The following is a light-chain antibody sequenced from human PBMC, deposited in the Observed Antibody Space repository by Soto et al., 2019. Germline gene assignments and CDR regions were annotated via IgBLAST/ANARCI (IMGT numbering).Light chain of an antibody. CDR1: NNDVGAFNL. J-gene: IGLJ3*02. CDR3: CSYAGSGNYWI. V-gene: IGLV2-23*02. CDR2: GVT. Sequence: QSALTQPASVSGSPGQSITISCTGTNNDVGAFNLVSWYQQHPVKAPNLIIFGVTERPSGVSNRFSGSKSGNTASLTISGLQAEDEGDYYCCSYAGSGNYWIFGGGTKVTVL.